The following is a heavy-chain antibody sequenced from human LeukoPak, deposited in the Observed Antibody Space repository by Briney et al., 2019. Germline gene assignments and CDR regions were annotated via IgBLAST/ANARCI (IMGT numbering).Heavy chain of an antibody. CDR1: GFTFSSYA. CDR3: AKAAYYYDSSGYSGYYYYMDV. D-gene: IGHD3-22*01. V-gene: IGHV3-23*01. Sequence: GGSLRLSCAASGFTFSSYAMSWVRQAPGKGLEWVSAISGSGGSTYYADSVKGRFTISRDNSKNTLYLQMNSLRAEDTAVYYCAKAAYYYDSSGYSGYYYYMDVWAKGTTVTVSS. J-gene: IGHJ6*03. CDR2: ISGSGGST.